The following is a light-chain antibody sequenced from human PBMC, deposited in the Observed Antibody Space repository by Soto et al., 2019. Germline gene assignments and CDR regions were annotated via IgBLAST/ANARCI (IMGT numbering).Light chain of an antibody. V-gene: IGLV2-23*01. Sequence: QSALTQPASVSGSPGQSITISCTGTSSDVGSYNLVSWYQQHPGKAPKLMIYEGSKRPSGVSNRFSGSKSGNTASLTISGLQAEDEADYYCCSYAGNSNIFGTGTKVTVL. CDR3: CSYAGNSNI. CDR1: SSDVGSYNL. CDR2: EGS. J-gene: IGLJ1*01.